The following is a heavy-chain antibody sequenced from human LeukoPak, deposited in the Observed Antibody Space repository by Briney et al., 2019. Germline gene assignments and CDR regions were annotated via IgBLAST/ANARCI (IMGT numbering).Heavy chain of an antibody. Sequence: SETLSLTCTVSGGSVSSYYWSWIRQPPEKGLEWIGYIYYSGSTSYNPSLKSRVSISVDTSNNQFSLKLTSVTAADTAVYYCARVRRSGSYPSYFDYWGQGTPATVSS. J-gene: IGHJ4*02. CDR2: IYYSGST. CDR1: GGSVSSYY. CDR3: ARVRRSGSYPSYFDY. D-gene: IGHD3-22*01. V-gene: IGHV4-59*02.